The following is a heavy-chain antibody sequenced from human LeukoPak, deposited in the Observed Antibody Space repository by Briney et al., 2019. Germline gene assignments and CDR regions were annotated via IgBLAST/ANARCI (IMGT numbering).Heavy chain of an antibody. CDR1: GFTFSIHS. CDR3: AQDVRIEEVPLLGPGF. V-gene: IGHV3-48*01. J-gene: IGHJ4*02. CDR2: ITSSSSTT. Sequence: GGSLRLSCAASGFTFSIHSMNWVRQAPGKGLEWVSYITSSSSTTYYADSVKGRFTISRDNSKNTVYLQMNSLRSEDTGLYFCAQDVRIEEVPLLGPGFWGQGTLVTVSS. D-gene: IGHD1-14*01.